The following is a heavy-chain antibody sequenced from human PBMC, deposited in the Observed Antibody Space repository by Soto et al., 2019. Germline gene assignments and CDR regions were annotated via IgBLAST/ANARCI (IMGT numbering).Heavy chain of an antibody. D-gene: IGHD1-7*01. CDR1: GFTFSTYA. CDR3: AKDRNYPRDQFHY. J-gene: IGHJ4*02. V-gene: IGHV3-23*01. CDR2: ISANGQGI. Sequence: GGSLRLSCAASGFTFSTYALSWVRQAPGKGPEWVSAISANGQGIYYADSVRGRFTISRDNSKNTIFLHMDSLRAEDTAVYYCAKDRNYPRDQFHYWGQGTLVPVSS.